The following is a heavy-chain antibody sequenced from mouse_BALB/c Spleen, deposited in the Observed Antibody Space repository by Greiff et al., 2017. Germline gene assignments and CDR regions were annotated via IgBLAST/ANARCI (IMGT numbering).Heavy chain of an antibody. Sequence: EVKLMESGGGLVKPGGSLKLSCAASGFTFSSYAMSWVRQTPEKRLEWVASISSGGSTYYPDSVKGRFTISRDNARNILYLQMSSLRSEDTAMYYCARGPYGSPSWFAYWGQGTRGTVSA. CDR2: ISSGGST. CDR3: ARGPYGSPSWFAY. D-gene: IGHD1-1*01. J-gene: IGHJ3*01. CDR1: GFTFSSYA. V-gene: IGHV5-6-5*01.